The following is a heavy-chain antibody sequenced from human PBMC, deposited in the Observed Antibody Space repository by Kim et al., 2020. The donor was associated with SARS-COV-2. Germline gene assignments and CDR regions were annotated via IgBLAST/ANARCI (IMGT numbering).Heavy chain of an antibody. J-gene: IGHJ4*02. CDR2: ISYDGSNK. V-gene: IGHV3-30*18. D-gene: IGHD1-26*01. CDR3: AKDEGWVGATPSYYFDY. Sequence: GGSLRLSCAASGFTFSSYGMHWVRQAPGKGLEWVAVISYDGSNKYYADSVKGRFTISRDNSKNTLYLQMNSLRAEDTAVYYCAKDEGWVGATPSYYFDYWGQGTLVTVSS. CDR1: GFTFSSYG.